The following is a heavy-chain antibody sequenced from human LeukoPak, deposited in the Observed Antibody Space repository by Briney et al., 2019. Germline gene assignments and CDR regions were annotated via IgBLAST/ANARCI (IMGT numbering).Heavy chain of an antibody. D-gene: IGHD6-6*01. CDR1: GGSISSYY. J-gene: IGHJ6*03. Sequence: SETLSLTCTVSGGSISSYYWSWIRQPPGKGLEWIGYIYTSGSTNYNPSLKSRVTISVDTSKNQFSLKLSSVTAADTGVYYCAASSRWFYYYYMDVWGKGTTVTVSS. CDR2: IYTSGST. V-gene: IGHV4-4*09. CDR3: AASSRWFYYYYMDV.